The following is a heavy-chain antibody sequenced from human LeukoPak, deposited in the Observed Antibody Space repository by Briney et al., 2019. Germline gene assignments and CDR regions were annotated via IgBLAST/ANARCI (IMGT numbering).Heavy chain of an antibody. Sequence: ASVKVSCKASGYTFTGYYMHWVRQAPGQGLEWMGWINPNSGGTNYAQKFQGRATMTRDTSISTAYMELSRLRSDDTAVYYCARDPVTMVRGVIIPLGWFDPWGQGTLVTVSS. J-gene: IGHJ5*02. V-gene: IGHV1-2*02. CDR1: GYTFTGYY. CDR3: ARDPVTMVRGVIIPLGWFDP. D-gene: IGHD3-10*01. CDR2: INPNSGGT.